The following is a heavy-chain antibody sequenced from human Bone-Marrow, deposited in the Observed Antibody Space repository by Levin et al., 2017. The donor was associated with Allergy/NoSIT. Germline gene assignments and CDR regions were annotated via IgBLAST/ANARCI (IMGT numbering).Heavy chain of an antibody. CDR2: ISFDGRDT. V-gene: IGHV3-30*04. Sequence: LSLTCAASGFTFRSYPMHWVRQAPGKGLEWVALISFDGRDTYYADSVKGRFTISRDNSDSTLYLQMNSLRVDDTGVYFCARAGVDPWGQGTLVTVSS. J-gene: IGHJ5*02. D-gene: IGHD3-10*01. CDR3: ARAGVDP. CDR1: GFTFRSYP.